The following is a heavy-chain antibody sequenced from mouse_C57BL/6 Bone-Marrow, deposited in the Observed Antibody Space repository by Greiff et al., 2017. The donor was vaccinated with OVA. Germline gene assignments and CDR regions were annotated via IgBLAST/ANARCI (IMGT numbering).Heavy chain of an antibody. CDR3: ARRVVATPYWYFDV. CDR1: GYTFTDYY. CDR2: INPYNGGT. D-gene: IGHD1-1*01. V-gene: IGHV1-19*01. Sequence: EVKLVESGPVLVKPGASVKMSCKASGYTFTDYYMNWVKQSHGKSLEWIGVINPYNGGTSYNQKFKGKATLTVDKSSSTAYMELNSLTSEDSAVYYCARRVVATPYWYFDVWGTGTTVTVSS. J-gene: IGHJ1*03.